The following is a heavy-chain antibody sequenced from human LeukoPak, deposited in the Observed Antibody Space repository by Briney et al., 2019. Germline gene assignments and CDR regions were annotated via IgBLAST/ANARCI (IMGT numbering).Heavy chain of an antibody. V-gene: IGHV1-8*01. CDR3: ASIYSSGWYGDAFDI. Sequence: ASVKVSCKASGYTFTSYDINCLRQATGQGLECMRWINPNSGNTGYAQKFQGRVTMTRNTSISTAYMELSSLRSEDTAVYYCASIYSSGWYGDAFDIWGQGTMVTVSS. CDR1: GYTFTSYD. CDR2: INPNSGNT. J-gene: IGHJ3*02. D-gene: IGHD6-19*01.